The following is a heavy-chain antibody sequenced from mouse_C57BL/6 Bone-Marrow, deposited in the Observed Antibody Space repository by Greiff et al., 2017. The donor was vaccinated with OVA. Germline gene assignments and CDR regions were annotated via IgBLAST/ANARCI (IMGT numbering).Heavy chain of an antibody. Sequence: EVKVVESGEGLVKPGGSLKLSCAASGFTFSSYAMSWVRQTPEKRLEWVAYISSGGDYIYYADTVKGRFTISSDNARNTLYLQMSSLKSEDTAMYYCTREELTGAGAYWGQGTLVTVSA. J-gene: IGHJ3*01. CDR3: TREELTGAGAY. CDR2: ISSGGDYI. V-gene: IGHV5-9-1*02. CDR1: GFTFSSYA. D-gene: IGHD4-1*01.